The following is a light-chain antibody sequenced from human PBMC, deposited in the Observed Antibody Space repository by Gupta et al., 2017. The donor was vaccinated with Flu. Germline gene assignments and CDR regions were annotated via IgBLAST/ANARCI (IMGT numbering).Light chain of an antibody. CDR1: QSVSSY. J-gene: IGKJ5*01. CDR3: QQRSNWQIT. CDR2: DAS. Sequence: IVLTQSPATLSLSPGERAALSCRASQSVSSYLAWYQQKPGQAPRLLIYDASNRATGIPARFSGSGSGTDFTLTTRSLGPEDLSVYYCQQRSNWQITFGQGTRLEIK. V-gene: IGKV3-11*01.